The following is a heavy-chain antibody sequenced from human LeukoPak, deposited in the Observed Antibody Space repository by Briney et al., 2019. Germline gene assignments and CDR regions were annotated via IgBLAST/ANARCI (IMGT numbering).Heavy chain of an antibody. V-gene: IGHV4-39*07. J-gene: IGHJ4*02. D-gene: IGHD3-3*01. CDR3: ARGTRSLRFLEWSAPGPYFDY. Sequence: SETLSLTCTVSGGSISSSSYYWGWIRQPPGKGLEWIGSIYYSGSTYYNPSLKSRVTISVDTSKNQFSLKLSSVTAADTAVYYCARGTRSLRFLEWSAPGPYFDYWGQGTLVTVSS. CDR1: GGSISSSSYY. CDR2: IYYSGST.